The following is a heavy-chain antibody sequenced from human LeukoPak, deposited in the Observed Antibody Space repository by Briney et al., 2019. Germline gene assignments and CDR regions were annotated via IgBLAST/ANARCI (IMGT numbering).Heavy chain of an antibody. CDR2: ISSSSNYI. J-gene: IGHJ6*03. CDR3: ARDSGYYTSYYYYYYMDV. CDR1: GFTFSSYR. D-gene: IGHD2-8*01. V-gene: IGHV3-21*01. Sequence: GSLRLSCAASGFTFSSYRMNWVRQAPGKGLEWVSSISSSSNYIYYADSVKGRFTISRDNAKNSLYLQMNSLRAEDTAVYYCARDSGYYTSYYYYYYMDVWGKGTTVTVSS.